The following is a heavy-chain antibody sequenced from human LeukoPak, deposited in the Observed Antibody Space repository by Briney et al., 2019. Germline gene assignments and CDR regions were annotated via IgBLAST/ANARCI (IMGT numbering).Heavy chain of an antibody. V-gene: IGHV4-59*01. J-gene: IGHJ4*02. D-gene: IGHD1-26*01. CDR1: GGSISSYY. Sequence: PSETLSLTCTVSGGSISSYYWSWIRQPPGKGLEWIGYIYYSGSTNYSPSLKSRVTMSVDTSKNQFSLKLSSVTAADTAVYYCARCRLESGSYYYFDYWGQGTLVTVYS. CDR3: ARCRLESGSYYYFDY. CDR2: IYYSGST.